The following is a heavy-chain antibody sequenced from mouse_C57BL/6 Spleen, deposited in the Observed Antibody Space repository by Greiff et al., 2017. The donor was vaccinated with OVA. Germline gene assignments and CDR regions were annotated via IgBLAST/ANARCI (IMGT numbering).Heavy chain of an antibody. CDR3: ARGSYGSSYWYFDV. CDR1: GYTFTSYW. CDR2: IYPGSGSP. D-gene: IGHD1-1*01. V-gene: IGHV1-55*01. Sequence: QVQLQQSGAELVKPGASVKMSCKASGYTFTSYWITWVKQRPGQGLEWIGDIYPGSGSPNYNEKFKSKATLTVDTSSSTAYMQLSSLTSEDSAVYYCARGSYGSSYWYFDVWGTGTTVTVSA. J-gene: IGHJ1*03.